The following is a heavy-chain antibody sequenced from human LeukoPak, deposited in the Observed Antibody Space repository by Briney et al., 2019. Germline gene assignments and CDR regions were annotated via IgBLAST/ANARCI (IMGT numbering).Heavy chain of an antibody. V-gene: IGHV4-59*01. CDR3: AIASRYGGIPLDY. CDR2: IYYSGST. D-gene: IGHD2-15*01. J-gene: IGHJ4*02. Sequence: SETLSLTCTVSGGSISSYYWSWIRQPPGKGLGWIGYIYYSGSTNYNPSLKSRVTISVDTSKNQFSLKLSSVTAADTAVYYFAIASRYGGIPLDYWGQGTLVTVSS. CDR1: GGSISSYY.